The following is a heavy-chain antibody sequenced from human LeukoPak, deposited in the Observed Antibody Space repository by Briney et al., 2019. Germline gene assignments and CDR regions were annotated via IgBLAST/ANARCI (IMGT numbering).Heavy chain of an antibody. CDR1: GGTFSSYA. CDR2: IIPIVGTA. D-gene: IGHD2-15*01. Sequence: VASVKVSCKASGGTFSSYAISWVRQAPGQGLEWMGRIIPIVGTANYAQKFQGRVTITTDESTSTAYMELSSLRSEDTAVYYCARDPTNRSGGSSWFDPWGQGTLVTVSS. V-gene: IGHV1-69*05. J-gene: IGHJ5*02. CDR3: ARDPTNRSGGSSWFDP.